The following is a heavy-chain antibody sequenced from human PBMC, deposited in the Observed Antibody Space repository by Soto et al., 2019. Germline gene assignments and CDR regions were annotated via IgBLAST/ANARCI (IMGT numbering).Heavy chain of an antibody. V-gene: IGHV4-59*08. CDR1: GGSITSYF. D-gene: IGHD1-1*01. Sequence: SETLSLGCTACGGSITSYFGSWIRQPPGKGLEWIGYIYYSGSTNYNPSLKSRVTISVDTSKNQFSLKLSSVTAADTAVYYCARLKTAEPNYYYYMDVWGKGTTVTVSS. J-gene: IGHJ6*03. CDR3: ARLKTAEPNYYYYMDV. CDR2: IYYSGST.